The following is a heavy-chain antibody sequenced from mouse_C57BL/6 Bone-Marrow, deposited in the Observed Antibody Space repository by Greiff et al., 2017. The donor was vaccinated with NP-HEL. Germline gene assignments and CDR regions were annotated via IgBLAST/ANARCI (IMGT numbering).Heavy chain of an antibody. D-gene: IGHD2-10*01. CDR3: ARGLLWAWFAY. V-gene: IGHV1-72*01. Sequence: QVQLKQPGAELVKPGASVKLSCKASGYTFTSYWMHWVKQRPGRGLEWIGRIDPNSGGTKYNEKFKSKATLTVDKPSSTAYMQLSSRTSEDSAVYYCARGLLWAWFAYWGQGTLVTVSA. CDR1: GYTFTSYW. J-gene: IGHJ3*01. CDR2: IDPNSGGT.